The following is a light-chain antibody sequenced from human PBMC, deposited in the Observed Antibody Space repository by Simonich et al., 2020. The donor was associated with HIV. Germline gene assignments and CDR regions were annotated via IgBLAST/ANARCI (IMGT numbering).Light chain of an antibody. J-gene: IGKJ1*01. CDR1: QSVLYSSNKNNY. CDR3: QQDYSNSPAT. CDR2: CAS. V-gene: IGKV4-1*01. Sequence: DMVMTQSPDYLAVSLGERATINCKSDQSVLYSSNKNNYFACSQQKPGQPPTLLMYCASTRESGVPHRVSGSGSGTDFTLTISSLQAEDVAVYYWQQDYSNSPATFGQWTKVEIK.